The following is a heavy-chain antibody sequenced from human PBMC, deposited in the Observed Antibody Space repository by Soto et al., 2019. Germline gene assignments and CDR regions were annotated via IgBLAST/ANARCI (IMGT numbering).Heavy chain of an antibody. J-gene: IGHJ4*02. Sequence: QVQLVQSGAEVKKPGSSVKVSCKASGGTFSSWPISWVRQAPGQGLEWMGGIIPIFGTPNYAQSFQGRVTITADESTSTVYMELSSLRSEDTAIYYCARWGGSHWYGPFDYWGQGTLVTVSS. D-gene: IGHD6-13*01. CDR3: ARWGGSHWYGPFDY. V-gene: IGHV1-69*12. CDR2: IIPIFGTP. CDR1: GGTFSSWP.